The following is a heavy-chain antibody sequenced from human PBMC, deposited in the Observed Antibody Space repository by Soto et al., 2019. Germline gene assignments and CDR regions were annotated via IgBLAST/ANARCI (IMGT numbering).Heavy chain of an antibody. CDR3: ERRRDGYNLYYYGMDV. D-gene: IGHD5-12*01. J-gene: IGHJ6*02. CDR2: IYPGDSDT. Sequence: PGESLKISCKGSGYSFTSYWIGWVRQMPGKGLEWMGIIYPGDSDTRYSPSFQGQVTISADKSISTAYLQWSSLKASDTAMYYCERRRDGYNLYYYGMDVWGQGTTVTVSS. CDR1: GYSFTSYW. V-gene: IGHV5-51*01.